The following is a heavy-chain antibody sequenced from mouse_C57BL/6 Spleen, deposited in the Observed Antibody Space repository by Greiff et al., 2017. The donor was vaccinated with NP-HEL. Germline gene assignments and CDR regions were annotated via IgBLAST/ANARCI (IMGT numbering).Heavy chain of an antibody. D-gene: IGHD1-1*01. J-gene: IGHJ3*01. CDR3: AREELPPFAY. Sequence: VKLMESGAELVKPGASVKISCKASGYAFSSYWMNWVKQRPGKGLEWIGQIYPGDGDTNYNGKFKGKATLTADKSSSTAYMQLSSLTSEDSAVYFCAREELPPFAYWGQGTLVTVSA. V-gene: IGHV1-80*01. CDR2: IYPGDGDT. CDR1: GYAFSSYW.